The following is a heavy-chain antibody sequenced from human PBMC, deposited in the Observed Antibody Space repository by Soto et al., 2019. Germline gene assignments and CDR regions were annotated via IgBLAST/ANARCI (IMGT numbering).Heavy chain of an antibody. V-gene: IGHV3-74*03. Sequence: PGGSLRLSCAASGFTFSSYWIHWVRQVPGKGLVWVSHIDSDGNSTTYADSVKGLFTISRDNAKNTVFLQMNSLRAEDTAVYYCVRDDVGVGIDYWGLGTLVTVSS. CDR3: VRDDVGVGIDY. CDR2: IDSDGNST. J-gene: IGHJ4*02. D-gene: IGHD1-26*01. CDR1: GFTFSSYW.